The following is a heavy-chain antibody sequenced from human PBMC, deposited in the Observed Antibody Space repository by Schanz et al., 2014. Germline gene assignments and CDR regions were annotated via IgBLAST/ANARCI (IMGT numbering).Heavy chain of an antibody. CDR3: ARIGGSVFDY. J-gene: IGHJ4*02. D-gene: IGHD3-10*01. V-gene: IGHV3-11*01. Sequence: QVQLVDSGGGLVKPGGSLRLSCTASGFPFSDYFMAWIRQPPGRGLEWVSYIGNGGVTIYYADSVKGRFTISRDNSKNSLYLQMSSLRAEDTAVYYCARIGGSVFDYWAQGTLGTVSS. CDR2: IGNGGVTI. CDR1: GFPFSDYF.